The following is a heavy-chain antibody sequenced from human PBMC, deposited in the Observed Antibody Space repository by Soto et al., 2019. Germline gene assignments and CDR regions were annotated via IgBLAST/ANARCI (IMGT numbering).Heavy chain of an antibody. CDR3: ARGGPPIYCSGGSCYFRPAPRWFDY. J-gene: IGHJ4*02. Sequence: EVQLVESGGGLVKPGGSLRLSCAASGFTFSNAWMSWVRQAPGKGLEWVGRIKSKTDGGTTDYAAPVKGRFTISRDNAKNSLYLQMNSLRAEDTAVYYCARGGPPIYCSGGSCYFRPAPRWFDYWGQGTLVTVSS. CDR2: IKSKTDGGTT. V-gene: IGHV3-15*01. CDR1: GFTFSNAW. D-gene: IGHD2-15*01.